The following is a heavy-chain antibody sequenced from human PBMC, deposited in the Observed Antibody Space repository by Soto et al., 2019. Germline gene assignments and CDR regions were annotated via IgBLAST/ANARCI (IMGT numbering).Heavy chain of an antibody. D-gene: IGHD3-3*01. Sequence: ASVKVSCKASGGTFSSYAISWVRQAPGQGLEWMGGIIPIFGTANYAQKFQGRVTITADESTSTAYMELSSLRSEDTAVYYCARGNFWSGNSPIYYYYYGMDVWGQGTTVTVSS. CDR1: GGTFSSYA. V-gene: IGHV1-69*13. CDR3: ARGNFWSGNSPIYYYYYGMDV. J-gene: IGHJ6*02. CDR2: IIPIFGTA.